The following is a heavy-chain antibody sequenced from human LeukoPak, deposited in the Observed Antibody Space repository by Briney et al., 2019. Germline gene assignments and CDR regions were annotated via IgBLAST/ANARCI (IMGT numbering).Heavy chain of an antibody. CDR3: GRDRLYCSGGSCSDAFDI. D-gene: IGHD2-15*01. V-gene: IGHV3-7*01. Sequence: GGSLTLSCAASGFTLSKHWMTWVRQAPGKGLECVAIIKQDGSEKYYVNSVKGRFTISRDNAKNSLYLQMNSLRVEDTAVYYCGRDRLYCSGGSCSDAFDIWGQGTMVTVSS. CDR1: GFTLSKHW. J-gene: IGHJ3*02. CDR2: IKQDGSEK.